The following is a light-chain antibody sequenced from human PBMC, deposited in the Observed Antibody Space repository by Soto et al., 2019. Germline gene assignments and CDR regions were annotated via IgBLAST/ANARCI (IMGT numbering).Light chain of an antibody. J-gene: IGKJ1*01. Sequence: EIVSTHSPGTLSFSPGERATLSFRASQSVSSSYLAWYQQKPGQAPRLLISGASSGATGTPDRFSGSGSGTDFTLTISRLEPEDFAVYYCQQYGSSPGTFGQGTKVDI. V-gene: IGKV3-20*01. CDR2: GAS. CDR1: QSVSSSY. CDR3: QQYGSSPGT.